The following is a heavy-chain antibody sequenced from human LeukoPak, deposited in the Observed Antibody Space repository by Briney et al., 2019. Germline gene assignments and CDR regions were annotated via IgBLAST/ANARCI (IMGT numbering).Heavy chain of an antibody. D-gene: IGHD2-8*01. CDR1: GFTFSSYA. V-gene: IGHV3-30*01. J-gene: IGHJ4*02. Sequence: GGSLRLSWAASGFTFSSYAMGWVRQAPGKGLEWVAVISYDGSNKYYADSVKGRFTISRDNSKNTLYLQMNSLRAEDTSVYYCASELMVYAHYWGQGTLVTVSS. CDR2: ISYDGSNK. CDR3: ASELMVYAHY.